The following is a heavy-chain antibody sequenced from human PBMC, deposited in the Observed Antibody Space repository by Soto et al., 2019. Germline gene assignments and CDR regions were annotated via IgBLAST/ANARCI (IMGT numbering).Heavy chain of an antibody. CDR2: IGAHNGDT. Sequence: QVQLVQSGPEVKKPGASVKVSCKASGYTFSTYGFTWVRQAPGQGLEWRGWIGAHNGDTSYAQNFRGRVTMTIDTSTTTSCMELRRLTSDDTAMYFCARDWKGAEGFDPWGQGTLVTVSS. J-gene: IGHJ5*02. CDR3: ARDWKGAEGFDP. CDR1: GYTFSTYG. V-gene: IGHV1-18*01. D-gene: IGHD1-1*01.